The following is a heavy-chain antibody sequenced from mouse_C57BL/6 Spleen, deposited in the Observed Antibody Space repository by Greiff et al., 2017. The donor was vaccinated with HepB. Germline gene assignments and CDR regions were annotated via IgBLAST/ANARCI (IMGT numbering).Heavy chain of an antibody. CDR1: GYTFTSYW. CDR3: ARFYYGSSYGYFDV. J-gene: IGHJ1*03. CDR2: IDPSDSET. V-gene: IGHV1-52*01. Sequence: VQLQQPGAELVRPGSSVKLSCKASGYTFTSYWMHWVKQRPIQGLEWIGNIDPSDSETHYNQKFKDKATLTEDKSSSTAYMQLSSLTSEDSAVYYCARFYYGSSYGYFDVWGTGTTVTVSS. D-gene: IGHD1-1*01.